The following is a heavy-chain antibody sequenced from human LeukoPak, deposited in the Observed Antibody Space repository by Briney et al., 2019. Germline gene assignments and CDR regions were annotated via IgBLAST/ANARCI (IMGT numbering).Heavy chain of an antibody. CDR2: ISAYNGNT. D-gene: IGHD3-22*01. Sequence: ASVKVSCKASGYTFTNYGISWVRQAPGQGLEWMGWISAYNGNTNYAQKLQGRLTMTTDTSTGSAYMELRSLKSDDTAVYYCARLTYTSGYSCDYWGQGTLVTVSS. CDR1: GYTFTNYG. J-gene: IGHJ4*02. V-gene: IGHV1-18*01. CDR3: ARLTYTSGYSCDY.